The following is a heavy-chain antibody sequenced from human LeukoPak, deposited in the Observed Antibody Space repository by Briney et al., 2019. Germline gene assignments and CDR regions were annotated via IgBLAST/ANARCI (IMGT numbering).Heavy chain of an antibody. CDR3: ARDILAGAASYFDY. V-gene: IGHV1-18*01. Sequence: ASVKVSCKASGYTFSSYGFSWVRQAPGQGLEWMGWISGYNGDTNYAQKLQGRVTMTTDTSTSTAYMELRSLRPDDTAVNYCARDILAGAASYFDYWGQGTLVTVSS. J-gene: IGHJ4*02. CDR1: GYTFSSYG. D-gene: IGHD2-15*01. CDR2: ISGYNGDT.